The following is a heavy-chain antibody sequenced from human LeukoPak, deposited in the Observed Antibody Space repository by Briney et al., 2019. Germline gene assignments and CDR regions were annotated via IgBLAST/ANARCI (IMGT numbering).Heavy chain of an antibody. D-gene: IGHD6-19*01. J-gene: IGHJ4*02. CDR2: IGSVTTYI. CDR1: GFTFSDYT. Sequence: GGSLRLSCAASGFTFSDYTMNWVRQAPGKGLEWVSSIGSVTTYIYYADSLKGRFTISRDNAKNSLYLQMDSLRAEDTAIYFCARAIAVAGPYYFDYWGQRTLVTVSS. CDR3: ARAIAVAGPYYFDY. V-gene: IGHV3-21*01.